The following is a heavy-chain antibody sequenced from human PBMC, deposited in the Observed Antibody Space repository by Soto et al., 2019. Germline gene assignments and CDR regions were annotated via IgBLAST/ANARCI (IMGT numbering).Heavy chain of an antibody. Sequence: QVQLQQWGAGLLKPSETLSLTCAVYGGSFSGYYWSWIRQPPGKGLEWIGEINHSGSTNYNPSLKRRFTISVDTSKIQFSLKLSSVTAADTAVYYCEGYCSGGSCYPRRYMDVWGKGTTVTVSS. CDR3: EGYCSGGSCYPRRYMDV. D-gene: IGHD2-15*01. J-gene: IGHJ6*03. CDR2: INHSGST. CDR1: GGSFSGYY. V-gene: IGHV4-34*01.